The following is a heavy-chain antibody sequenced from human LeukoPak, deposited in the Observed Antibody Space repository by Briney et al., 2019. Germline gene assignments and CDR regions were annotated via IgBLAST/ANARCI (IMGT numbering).Heavy chain of an antibody. Sequence: SETLSLTCTVSGNSFGDYYWSWIRQPAGKGLEWIGRIYTSGSTTYNPSLKSRVTMSVDTSKNQFSLKLSSVTAADTAVYYCAREVYSSGWYTSNYFDYWGQGTLVTVSS. CDR2: IYTSGST. CDR3: AREVYSSGWYTSNYFDY. V-gene: IGHV4-4*07. J-gene: IGHJ4*02. D-gene: IGHD6-19*01. CDR1: GNSFGDYY.